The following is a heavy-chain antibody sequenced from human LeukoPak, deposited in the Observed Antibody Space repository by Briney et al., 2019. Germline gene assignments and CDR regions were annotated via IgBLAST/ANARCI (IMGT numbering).Heavy chain of an antibody. Sequence: QPGGSLRLSCAASGFTFSSYAMSWVRQAPGKGLEWVSSFGLYGGTTHYADSVKGRFTISRDNSKNTLYLQMTSLRADDTAVYYCVKDSSTTSWYFAFDVWGQGTMVAVSS. V-gene: IGHV3-23*01. D-gene: IGHD2-2*01. CDR2: FGLYGGTT. CDR3: VKDSSTTSWYFAFDV. CDR1: GFTFSSYA. J-gene: IGHJ3*01.